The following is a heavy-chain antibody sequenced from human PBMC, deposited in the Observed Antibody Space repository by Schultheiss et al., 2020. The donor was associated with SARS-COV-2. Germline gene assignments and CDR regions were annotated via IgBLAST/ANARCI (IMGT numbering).Heavy chain of an antibody. V-gene: IGHV4-4*07. CDR1: GGSISSYY. D-gene: IGHD2-2*01. Sequence: SETLSLTCTVSGGSISSYYWSWIRQPAGKGLEWIGRIYYSGSTNYNPSLKSRVTMSLDTSKNQFSLKLSSVTAADTAVYYCARHSLVVTNRGYCSSTSCYEYFQHWGQGTLVTVSS. CDR3: ARHSLVVTNRGYCSSTSCYEYFQH. CDR2: IYYSGST. J-gene: IGHJ1*01.